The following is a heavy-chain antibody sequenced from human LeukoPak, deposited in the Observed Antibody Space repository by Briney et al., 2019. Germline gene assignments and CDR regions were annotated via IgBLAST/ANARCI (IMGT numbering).Heavy chain of an antibody. CDR3: ARMQMDTGYRPFDI. CDR2: IKGDGSEK. Sequence: GGSLRLSCAASGFTFPTFWMAWVRQAPGKGLEWVAKIKGDGSEKDYVDSVKGRFTIYRDNAKNSLHLQMNYLRAEDTAVYYCARMQMDTGYRPFDIWGQGTMVAVSS. J-gene: IGHJ3*02. D-gene: IGHD5-24*01. V-gene: IGHV3-7*01. CDR1: GFTFPTFW.